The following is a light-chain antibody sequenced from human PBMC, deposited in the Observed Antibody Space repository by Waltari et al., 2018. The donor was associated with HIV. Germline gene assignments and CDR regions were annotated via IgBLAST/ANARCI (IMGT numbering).Light chain of an antibody. CDR2: AAS. Sequence: AIPMTQSPPSLSASTGDRITITCRASQGVSNFLALYQQKPGEAPKLLISAASTLQREVPSRFSGSVSDTDFSLTISCLQSEDFATYYCQQYYSFPLTFGGGTRVEVK. J-gene: IGKJ4*01. V-gene: IGKV1-8*01. CDR1: QGVSNF. CDR3: QQYYSFPLT.